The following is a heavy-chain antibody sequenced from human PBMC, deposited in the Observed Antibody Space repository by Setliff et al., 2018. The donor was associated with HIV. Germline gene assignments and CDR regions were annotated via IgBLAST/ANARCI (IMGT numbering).Heavy chain of an antibody. CDR3: AAASSWDPLLDY. D-gene: IGHD6-13*01. CDR1: GGSFSGYY. CDR2: INHSGST. J-gene: IGHJ4*02. Sequence: SETLSLTCAVYGGSFSGYYWSWIRQPPGKGLEWIGEINHSGSTNYNPSLKSRVTISVDTSMDQFSLKLNSVTDADTAVYYCAAASSWDPLLDYWGQGTLVTVSS. V-gene: IGHV4-34*01.